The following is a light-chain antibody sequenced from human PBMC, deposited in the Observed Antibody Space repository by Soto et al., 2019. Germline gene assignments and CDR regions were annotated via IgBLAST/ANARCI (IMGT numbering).Light chain of an antibody. V-gene: IGKV3-15*01. CDR2: GAS. Sequence: EIVMTQSPATLSVSPGERATLSCRASQSVSSNLAWYQQKPGQAPRLLIYGASTRATGIPARFSGSGSGTEFTLTISSLQSEDFAVYYCQQYHNWRKTFGQGTKV. CDR3: QQYHNWRKT. J-gene: IGKJ1*01. CDR1: QSVSSN.